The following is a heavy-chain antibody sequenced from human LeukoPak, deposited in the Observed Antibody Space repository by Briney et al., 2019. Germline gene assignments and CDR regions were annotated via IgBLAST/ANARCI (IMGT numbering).Heavy chain of an antibody. V-gene: IGHV1-24*01. D-gene: IGHD3-22*01. J-gene: IGHJ4*02. Sequence: ASVKVSCKVSGYTLTELSMHWVRQAPGKGLEWMGGFDPEDGETIYAQKFQGRVTITADKSTSTAYMELSSPRSEDTAVYYCARDQHYYDSSGPGYYFDYWGQGTLVTVSS. CDR1: GYTLTELS. CDR3: ARDQHYYDSSGPGYYFDY. CDR2: FDPEDGET.